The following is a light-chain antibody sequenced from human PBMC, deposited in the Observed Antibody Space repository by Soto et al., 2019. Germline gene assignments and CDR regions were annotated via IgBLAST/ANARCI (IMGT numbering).Light chain of an antibody. CDR3: QQLNSYPRT. Sequence: AIRMTHSPSSLSASTWDRVTITCRASQGISSYLAWYQQKPGKAPKLLIYAASTLQSGVPSRFSGSGSGTDFTLTITSLQPEDSATYYCQQLNSYPRTFGGGTKVDI. J-gene: IGKJ4*01. V-gene: IGKV1-8*01. CDR1: QGISSY. CDR2: AAS.